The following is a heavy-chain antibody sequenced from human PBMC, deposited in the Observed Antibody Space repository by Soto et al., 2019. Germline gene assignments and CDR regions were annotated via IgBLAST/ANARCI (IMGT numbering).Heavy chain of an antibody. D-gene: IGHD1-26*01. V-gene: IGHV5-51*01. Sequence: GESLKISCKGSGYRFSSYWIGWVRQMPGKGLEWMGIIYLGDSHTGDSDTRYSPSFQGQVTISVDKSISTAYLQWSSLKASDTAMYYCAKYTGSQWIFVTIDSWGQGTLVTVSS. J-gene: IGHJ4*02. CDR3: AKYTGSQWIFVTIDS. CDR1: GYRFSSYW. CDR2: IYLGDSHTGDSDT.